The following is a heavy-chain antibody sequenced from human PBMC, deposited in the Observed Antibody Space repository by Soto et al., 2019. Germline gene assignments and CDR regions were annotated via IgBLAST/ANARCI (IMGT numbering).Heavy chain of an antibody. CDR1: GFTFSSYG. J-gene: IGHJ4*02. Sequence: QVQLVESGGGVVQPGRSLRLSCAASGFTFSSYGMHWVRQAPGKGLEWVAVIWYDGSNKYYADSVKGRFTISRDNSKNTLYLQMNSLRAEDTAVYYCARGPAARPYFDYWCQGTLVTVSS. D-gene: IGHD6-6*01. V-gene: IGHV3-33*01. CDR2: IWYDGSNK. CDR3: ARGPAARPYFDY.